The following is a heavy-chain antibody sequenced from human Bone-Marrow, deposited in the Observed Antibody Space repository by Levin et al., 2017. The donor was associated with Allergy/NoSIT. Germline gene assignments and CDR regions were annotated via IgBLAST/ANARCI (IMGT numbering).Heavy chain of an antibody. CDR1: GDSVSSYTSA. CDR3: VRSSLRAGTSFDT. CDR2: TYCRSTNCYE. Sequence: PSQTLSLTCVISGDSVSSYTSAWNWIRQSPSRGLEWPGRTYCRSTNCYEDYAVSVTSRIRIHPEASKSQFSLQLNSVTPEDTAVYYCVRSSLRAGTSFDTWGQGTLVTVSS. J-gene: IGHJ5*02. V-gene: IGHV6-1*01. D-gene: IGHD1-7*01.